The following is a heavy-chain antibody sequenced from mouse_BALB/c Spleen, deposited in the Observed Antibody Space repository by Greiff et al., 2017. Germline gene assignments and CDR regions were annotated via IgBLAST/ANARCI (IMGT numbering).Heavy chain of an antibody. CDR2: IWGDGST. D-gene: IGHD2-4*01. J-gene: IGHJ4*01. V-gene: IGHV2-6-7*01. CDR1: GFSLTGYG. CDR3: AREGDYDLYYAMDY. Sequence: VHLVESGPGLVAPSQSLSITCTVSGFSLTGYGVNWVRQPPGKGLEWLGMIWGDGSTDYNSALKSRLSISKDNSKSQVFLKMNSLQTDDTARYYCAREGDYDLYYAMDYWGQGTSVTVSS.